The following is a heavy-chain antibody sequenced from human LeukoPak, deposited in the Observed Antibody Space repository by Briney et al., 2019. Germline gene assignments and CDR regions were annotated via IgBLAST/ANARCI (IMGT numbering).Heavy chain of an antibody. CDR3: ARALPDVRGVILNWFDP. CDR1: GYTFTSYA. CDR2: INAGNGNT. V-gene: IGHV1-3*01. D-gene: IGHD3-10*01. J-gene: IGHJ5*02. Sequence: ASVKVSCKASGYTFTSYAMHWVRQAPGQRLEWMGWINAGNGNTKYSQKFQGRVTITRDTSASTAHMELSSLRSEDTAVYYCARALPDVRGVILNWFDPWGQGTLVTVSS.